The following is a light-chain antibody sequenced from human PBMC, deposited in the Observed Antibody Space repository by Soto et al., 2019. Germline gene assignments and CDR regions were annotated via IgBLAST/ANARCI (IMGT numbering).Light chain of an antibody. Sequence: EIVMTQSPGTLSVSPGERATLSCRASQSVSSSLAWYQQRPGQAPRLLIYGASTRATGVPARFSGSGSGTEFTLTISRLQSEDFAVYYCQQYKNWPPYTFGQGTKLQIK. CDR1: QSVSSS. V-gene: IGKV3-15*01. J-gene: IGKJ2*01. CDR3: QQYKNWPPYT. CDR2: GAS.